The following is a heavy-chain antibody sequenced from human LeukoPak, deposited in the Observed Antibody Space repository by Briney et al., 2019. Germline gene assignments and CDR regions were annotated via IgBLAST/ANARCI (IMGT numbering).Heavy chain of an antibody. D-gene: IGHD2-8*01. CDR1: GGSISSSSYY. CDR2: IYYSGST. Sequence: SETLSLTCTVSGGSISSSSYYWSWIRQPPGKGLEWIGYIYYSGSTNYNPSLKSRVTISVDTSKNQFSLKLSSVTAADTAVYYCARVYCPNGVCYNSRGWFDPWGQGTLVTVSS. CDR3: ARVYCPNGVCYNSRGWFDP. J-gene: IGHJ5*02. V-gene: IGHV4-61*01.